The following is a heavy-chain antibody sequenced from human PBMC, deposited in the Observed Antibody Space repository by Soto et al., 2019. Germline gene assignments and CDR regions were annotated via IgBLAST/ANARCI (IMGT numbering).Heavy chain of an antibody. CDR3: ASPYGSGSYPSKYYYYGMYV. V-gene: IGHV4-59*01. D-gene: IGHD3-10*01. J-gene: IGHJ6*02. Sequence: PSETLSLTCTVSGGSISSYYWSWIRQPPGKGLEWIGDIYYGGSTNYNPSLKSRVTISVDTSKNQFSLKLSSVTAADTAVYYCASPYGSGSYPSKYYYYGMYVWGQGTTVTVSS. CDR1: GGSISSYY. CDR2: IYYGGST.